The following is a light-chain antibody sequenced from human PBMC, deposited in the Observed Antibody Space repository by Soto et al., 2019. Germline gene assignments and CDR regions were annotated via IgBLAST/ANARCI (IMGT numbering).Light chain of an antibody. J-gene: IGLJ1*01. CDR3: ATWDDSLSGYV. Sequence: QSVLTRPPSASGTPGQRVTISCSGRSSNIGSNYVYWYQQLPGTAPKLLIYYNNQRPSGVPDRFSGSKSGTSASLAISGLRSEDEADHYCATWDDSLSGYVFGNGTKVTVL. V-gene: IGLV1-47*02. CDR2: YNN. CDR1: SSNIGSNY.